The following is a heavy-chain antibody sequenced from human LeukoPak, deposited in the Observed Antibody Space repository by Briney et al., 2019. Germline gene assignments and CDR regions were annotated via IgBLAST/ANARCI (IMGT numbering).Heavy chain of an antibody. CDR2: ISSSGSTI. CDR1: GFTFSSYE. Sequence: GGSLRLSCAASGFTFSSYEMNWVRQAPGKGLEWVSYISSSGSTIYYADSVKGRFTISRDNAKNLLYLQMNSLRAEDTAVYYCARSEKIGWFGELSPPHWGQGTLVTVSS. V-gene: IGHV3-48*03. D-gene: IGHD3-10*01. CDR3: ARSEKIGWFGELSPPH. J-gene: IGHJ4*02.